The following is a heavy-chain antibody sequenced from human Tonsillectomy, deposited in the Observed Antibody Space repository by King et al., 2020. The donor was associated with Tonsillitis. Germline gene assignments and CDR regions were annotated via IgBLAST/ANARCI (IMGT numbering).Heavy chain of an antibody. V-gene: IGHV4-61*01. CDR2: ISYSGST. D-gene: IGHD3-16*02. Sequence: QLQESGPGLVKPSETLSLTCTVSGGSVSSSSYYWSWIRQPPGKGLEWIGYISYSGSTNYNPSLKSRVTISVDKSKNQFSLKLTSVTAADTAVYYCAPSRQGLPAPYDSVWGSYRYTGWFDTWGQGTLVTVSS. J-gene: IGHJ5*02. CDR3: APSRQGLPAPYDSVWGSYRYTGWFDT. CDR1: GGSVSSSSYY.